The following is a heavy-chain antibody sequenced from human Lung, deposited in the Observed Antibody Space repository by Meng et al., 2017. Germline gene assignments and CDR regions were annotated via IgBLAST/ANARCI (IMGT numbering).Heavy chain of an antibody. Sequence: QVQLVTAGAGGKKPGASGKASCKPSGYNFPDYWLHWVRRAPGQGLEWMGRIDPKSGDTHYAQRFQGRVTMTGDTSISTAYMELSGLRSDDTAMYYCARDEDISAAGKLFGDYWGQGTLVTVSS. V-gene: IGHV1-2*06. D-gene: IGHD6-13*01. J-gene: IGHJ4*02. CDR1: GYNFPDYW. CDR3: ARDEDISAAGKLFGDY. CDR2: IDPKSGDT.